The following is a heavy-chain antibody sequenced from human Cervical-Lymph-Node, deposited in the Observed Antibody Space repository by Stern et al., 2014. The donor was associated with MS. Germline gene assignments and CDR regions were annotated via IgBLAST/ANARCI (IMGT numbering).Heavy chain of an antibody. V-gene: IGHV4-4*02. CDR2: IYHTGRT. CDR1: GASITTTNW. Sequence: QVQLQESGPGLVRPSGTLSLTCAVSGASITTTNWWSWVRQPPGKGLEWIGEIYHTGRTNYSPSLKLRLTMAIDKSDNQFSLKLTSVTAADTAVYFCARIPEDTAMVAMMDYWGQGTLVTVSS. J-gene: IGHJ4*02. CDR3: ARIPEDTAMVAMMDY. D-gene: IGHD5-18*01.